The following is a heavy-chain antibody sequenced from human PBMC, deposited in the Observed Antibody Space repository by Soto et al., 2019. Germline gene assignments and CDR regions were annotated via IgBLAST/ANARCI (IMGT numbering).Heavy chain of an antibody. J-gene: IGHJ4*02. V-gene: IGHV3-33*01. CDR3: ARDGYCSGGSCYSVPVFDY. Sequence: QVQLVESGGGVVQPGRSLRLSCAASGFTFSSYGMHWVRQAPGKGLEWVAVIWDDGSNKYYADSVKGRFTISRDNSKNTLYMQMNRLRAEDTAVYYCARDGYCSGGSCYSVPVFDYWGQGTLVTVSS. D-gene: IGHD2-15*01. CDR1: GFTFSSYG. CDR2: IWDDGSNK.